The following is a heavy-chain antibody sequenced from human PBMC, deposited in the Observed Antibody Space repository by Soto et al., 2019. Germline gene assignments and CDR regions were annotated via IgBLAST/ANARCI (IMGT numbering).Heavy chain of an antibody. CDR1: GFSFSDYH. V-gene: IGHV3-11*01. J-gene: IGHJ4*02. CDR2: IDSSGS. CDR3: ARDRTRYSY. D-gene: IGHD3-16*02. Sequence: QVQLVESGGGLVKPGGSLRLSCAASGFSFSDYHISWIRQAPGKGLEWVSYIDSSGSKYADSVRGRFTISRDNANNSLYLQMNSLRVEDTAVYYCARDRTRYSYWGQGTLVTVSS.